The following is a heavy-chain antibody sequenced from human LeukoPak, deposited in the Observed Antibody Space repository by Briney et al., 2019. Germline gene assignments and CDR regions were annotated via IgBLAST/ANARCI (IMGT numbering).Heavy chain of an antibody. D-gene: IGHD3-22*01. CDR3: ARADSSGYYVGY. J-gene: IGHJ4*02. Sequence: PSETLSLTCTVSGGSISSYYWSWIRQPPGKGLEWIGHIYYSGSTNYNPSLKSRVTISVDTSKNQFSLKLSSVTAADTAVYYCARADSSGYYVGYWGQGTLVTVSS. CDR2: IYYSGST. CDR1: GGSISSYY. V-gene: IGHV4-59*01.